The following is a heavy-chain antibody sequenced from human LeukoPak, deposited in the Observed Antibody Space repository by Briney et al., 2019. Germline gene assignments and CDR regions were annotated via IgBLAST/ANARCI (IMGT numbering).Heavy chain of an antibody. CDR1: GLTLNTYS. D-gene: IGHD5-24*01. Sequence: GGSLRLSCAASGLTLNTYSMNWVRQAPGKGLEWVSSISSSSSYIYYANSVKGRFTISRDNAKNSLYLQMNSLRADDTAVYYCARPARGYNGIFVYWGQGTLVTVSS. CDR3: ARPARGYNGIFVY. CDR2: ISSSSSYI. J-gene: IGHJ4*02. V-gene: IGHV3-21*01.